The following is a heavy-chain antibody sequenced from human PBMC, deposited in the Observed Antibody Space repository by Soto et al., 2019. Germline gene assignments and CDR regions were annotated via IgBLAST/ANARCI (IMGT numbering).Heavy chain of an antibody. CDR2: ISSSISTISTI. CDR3: ARGGLAVAGTLDY. J-gene: IGHJ4*02. D-gene: IGHD6-19*01. Sequence: EVQLVDSGGGLVQPGGSLRLSCAASGFTFSSYHMNWVRQAPGKGLEWVSYISSSISTISTIYYADSVKGRFTISRDNAKNSLYLQMNSLRAEDTAVYYCARGGLAVAGTLDYWGQGTLVTVSS. V-gene: IGHV3-48*01. CDR1: GFTFSSYH.